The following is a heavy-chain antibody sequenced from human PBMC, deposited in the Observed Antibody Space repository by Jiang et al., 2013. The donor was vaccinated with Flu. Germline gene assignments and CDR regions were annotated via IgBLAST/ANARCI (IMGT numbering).Heavy chain of an antibody. V-gene: IGHV4-38-2*02. CDR3: ARDNGGGYDY. CDR2: IYHSGST. Sequence: SLTCAVSGYSISSGYYWGWIRQPPGKGLEWIGSIYHSGSTYYNPSLKSRVTISVDTSKNQFSLKLSSVTAADTAVYYCARDNGGGYDYWGQGTLVTVSS. D-gene: IGHD5-12*01. J-gene: IGHJ4*02. CDR1: GYSISSGYY.